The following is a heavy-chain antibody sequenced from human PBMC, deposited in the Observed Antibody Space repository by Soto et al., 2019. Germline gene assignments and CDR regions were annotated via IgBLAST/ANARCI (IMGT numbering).Heavy chain of an antibody. CDR2: IYYSGST. V-gene: IGHV4-59*01. D-gene: IGHD4-17*01. J-gene: IGHJ4*02. CDR1: GGSIRSYY. Sequence: SETLSLTCTVSGGSIRSYYWSWIRQPPGKGLEWIGYIYYSGSTNYNPYLKSRVTKSVDTSKNQFSLKLSSVTAAVTAVYYCARRYGDAVDYWGQGTLVTVSS. CDR3: ARRYGDAVDY.